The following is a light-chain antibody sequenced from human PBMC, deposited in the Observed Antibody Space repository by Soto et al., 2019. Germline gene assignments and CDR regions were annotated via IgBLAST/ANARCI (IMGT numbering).Light chain of an antibody. CDR3: QQYNNWPQT. J-gene: IGKJ1*01. V-gene: IGKV3-15*01. CDR2: GPS. Sequence: EIVIAHSSGTRSLCVVERAALSCRASQSVNRNLAWYQQKPRQAPRLLIFGPSTRATSVPGRFSGSGSGTEFTLTSSSLQSEDFAVYYCQQYNNWPQTFGQGTKVDI. CDR1: QSVNRN.